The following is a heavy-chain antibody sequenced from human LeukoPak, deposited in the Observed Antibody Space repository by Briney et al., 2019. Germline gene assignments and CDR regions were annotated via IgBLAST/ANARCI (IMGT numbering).Heavy chain of an antibody. J-gene: IGHJ4*02. Sequence: SETLSLTCTVSGGSISSSSYYWGWIRQPPGKGLEWIGSIYYSGSTYYNPTLKSRVTISVDTSKNQFSLKLSSVTAADTAVYYCARDPDFGVHDYWGQGTLVTVSS. CDR1: GGSISSSSYY. D-gene: IGHD3-3*01. CDR2: IYYSGST. CDR3: ARDPDFGVHDY. V-gene: IGHV4-39*07.